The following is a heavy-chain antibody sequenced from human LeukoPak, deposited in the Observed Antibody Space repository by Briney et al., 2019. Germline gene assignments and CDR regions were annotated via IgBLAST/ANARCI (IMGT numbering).Heavy chain of an antibody. CDR2: ITVSSTYI. CDR1: GLTFRCYR. CDR3: ARDLTVTSTCWFDL. V-gene: IGHV3-21*01. Sequence: GGSLRLSYAVSGLTFRCYRMNWVRQAPGKGLEWVSSITVSSTYIYYADSVKGRFTISRDNAKNSLYLQMHNLGAEDTAVYYCARDLTVTSTCWFDLWGQGTLVTVSS. D-gene: IGHD4-11*01. J-gene: IGHJ5*02.